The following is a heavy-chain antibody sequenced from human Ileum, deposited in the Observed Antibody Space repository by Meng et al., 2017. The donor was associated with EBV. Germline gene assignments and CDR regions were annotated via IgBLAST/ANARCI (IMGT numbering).Heavy chain of an antibody. J-gene: IGHJ4*02. D-gene: IGHD1-26*01. V-gene: IGHV1-18*01. CDR3: ARAGNGGSYYFTY. CDR1: GYTFTSYG. Sequence: QVQSVQSGAEVKKPGDSVKVSCKASGYTFTSYGISWVRQAPGQGLEWMGWISAYNGNTNYAQNLQGRVTMTTDTSTGTAYMEVRSLRSDDTAVYYCARAGNGGSYYFTYWGQGTLVTVSS. CDR2: ISAYNGNT.